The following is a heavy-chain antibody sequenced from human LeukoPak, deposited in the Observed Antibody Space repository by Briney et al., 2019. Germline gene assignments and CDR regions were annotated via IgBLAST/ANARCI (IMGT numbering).Heavy chain of an antibody. J-gene: IGHJ4*02. CDR1: GGTFSSYA. CDR3: ARGEWGPEDY. Sequence: SVKVSCKASGGTFSSYAISWVRQAPGQGLEWMGRIIPILGIANYAQKFQGRVTITADKSTSTAYMELSSLRSEDTAAYYCARGEWGPEDYWGQGTLVTVSS. D-gene: IGHD1-26*01. V-gene: IGHV1-69*04. CDR2: IIPILGIA.